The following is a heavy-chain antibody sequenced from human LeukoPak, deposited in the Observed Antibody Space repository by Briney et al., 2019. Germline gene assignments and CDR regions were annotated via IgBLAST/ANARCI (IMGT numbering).Heavy chain of an antibody. CDR3: ARDETYYYDGGGYYYANAFDI. Sequence: GGSLRLSCAASGFTFSRYRMHWVRQAPGKGLEWVSSISSSSSYIYYADSVKGRFTISRDNAKNSLYLQMNSLRAEDTAVYYCARDETYYYDGGGYYYANAFDIWGQGTMVTVSS. CDR2: ISSSSSYI. D-gene: IGHD3-22*01. V-gene: IGHV3-21*01. CDR1: GFTFSRYR. J-gene: IGHJ3*02.